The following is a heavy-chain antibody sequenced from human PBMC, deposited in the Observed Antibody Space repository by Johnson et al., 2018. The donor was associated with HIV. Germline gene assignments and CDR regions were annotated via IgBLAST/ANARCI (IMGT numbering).Heavy chain of an antibody. CDR2: ISSSGTPK. CDR1: GFNFNNYW. V-gene: IGHV3-11*04. J-gene: IGHJ3*02. CDR3: AIICNHTFDI. Sequence: RLSCAASGFNFNNYWMTWIRQAPGKGLEWVSSISSSGTPKYYADSVKGRFTISRDNGKNSLYLQMNSLRAEDTAVYYCAIICNHTFDIWGQGTMVTVSS. D-gene: IGHD2/OR15-2a*01.